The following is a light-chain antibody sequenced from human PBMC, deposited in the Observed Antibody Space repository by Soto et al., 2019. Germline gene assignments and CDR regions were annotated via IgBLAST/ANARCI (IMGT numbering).Light chain of an antibody. Sequence: DIQMTQSPSSLSASVGDRVTITCQASQDISNYLNWYQQKPGKAPKLLIYDASNLETGVPSRFSGSGSXTXXXXXXXXXXXXXXXTYYCQQXDXXPXTFGGGTKVX. CDR3: QQXDXXPXT. CDR1: QDISNY. J-gene: IGKJ4*01. V-gene: IGKV1-33*01. CDR2: DAS.